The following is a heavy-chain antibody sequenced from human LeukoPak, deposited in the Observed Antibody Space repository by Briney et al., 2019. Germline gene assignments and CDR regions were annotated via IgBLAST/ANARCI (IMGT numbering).Heavy chain of an antibody. Sequence: ASVKVSCKASGYTFTGYYMHWVRQAPGQGLEWMGWINPNSGGTNYAQKFQGRVTMTRDTSISTAYMELSRLRSDDTAVYYCARVVGYCSSTSCHRYGMDVWGQGTTVTVSS. D-gene: IGHD2-2*01. V-gene: IGHV1-2*02. CDR1: GYTFTGYY. CDR2: INPNSGGT. J-gene: IGHJ6*02. CDR3: ARVVGYCSSTSCHRYGMDV.